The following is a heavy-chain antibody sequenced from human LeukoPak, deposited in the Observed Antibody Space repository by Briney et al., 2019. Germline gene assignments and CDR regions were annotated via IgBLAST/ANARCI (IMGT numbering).Heavy chain of an antibody. CDR2: IYFSGTT. CDR1: GGSISNYY. CDR3: AREDPQTTVPEGLDV. J-gene: IGHJ6*02. D-gene: IGHD4-17*01. V-gene: IGHV4-59*01. Sequence: PSETLSLTCTVSGGSISNYYWSWLRQPPGKGLEWLGYIYFSGTTNINPSLKSRVTISVDMSKNQFSLKLSSVTAADTAVYYCAREDPQTTVPEGLDVWGQGTTVTVSS.